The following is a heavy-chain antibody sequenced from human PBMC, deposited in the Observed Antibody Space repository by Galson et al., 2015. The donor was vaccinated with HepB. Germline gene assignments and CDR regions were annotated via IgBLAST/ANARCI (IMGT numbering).Heavy chain of an antibody. CDR2: ISSNGGST. CDR3: AKAYDHALDY. CDR1: GFTFSSYA. Sequence: SLRLSCAASGFTFSSYAMHWVRQAPGKGLEYVSAISSNGGSTYYADSVKGRFTISRDNSKNTLYLQMSSLRAEDTAVYYCAKAYDHALDYWGQGTLVTASS. V-gene: IGHV3-64D*06. J-gene: IGHJ4*02. D-gene: IGHD5-12*01.